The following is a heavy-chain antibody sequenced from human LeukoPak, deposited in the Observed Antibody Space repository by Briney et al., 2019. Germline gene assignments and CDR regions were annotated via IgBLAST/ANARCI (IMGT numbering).Heavy chain of an antibody. Sequence: SGGSLRLSCAASGFDFSSYSMNWVRQAPGKGLEWIGSIYYSGSTYYNPSLKSRVTISVDTSKNQFSLKLSSVTAADTAVYYCARQFQAGIAAALDYWGQGALVTVSS. J-gene: IGHJ4*02. CDR1: GFDFSSYSMN. D-gene: IGHD6-13*01. V-gene: IGHV4-39*01. CDR2: IYYSGST. CDR3: ARQFQAGIAAALDY.